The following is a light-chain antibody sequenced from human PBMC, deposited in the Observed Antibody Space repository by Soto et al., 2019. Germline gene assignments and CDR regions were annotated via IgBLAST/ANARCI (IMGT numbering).Light chain of an antibody. Sequence: DIVMTQSPDSLAVSLGERATINCKSSQSVLYSSNNKNYLAWYQQKSGQPPKLLIYWASTRESGVPDRFSGSGSGTDFPLTISSLQAEDVAVYYCQQYYSIPWTFGQGTKVEVK. CDR3: QQYYSIPWT. J-gene: IGKJ1*01. CDR1: QSVLYSSNNKNY. V-gene: IGKV4-1*01. CDR2: WAS.